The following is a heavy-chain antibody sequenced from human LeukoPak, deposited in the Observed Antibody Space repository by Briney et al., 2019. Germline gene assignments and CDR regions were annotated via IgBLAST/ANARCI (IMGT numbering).Heavy chain of an antibody. J-gene: IGHJ4*02. CDR2: IYSGGST. D-gene: IGHD4-17*01. Sequence: GGSLRLSCAASGFTVSSNYMSWVRQAPGKGLEWVSVIYSGGSTYYADSVKGRFTISRDNTKNTLYLQMNSLRAEDTAIYYCARDEPTVTTGPPVGSWGQGNLVTVSS. V-gene: IGHV3-53*01. CDR3: ARDEPTVTTGPPVGS. CDR1: GFTVSSNY.